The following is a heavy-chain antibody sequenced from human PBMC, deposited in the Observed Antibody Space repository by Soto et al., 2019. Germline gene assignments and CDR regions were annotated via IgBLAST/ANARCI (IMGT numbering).Heavy chain of an antibody. D-gene: IGHD3-3*01. J-gene: IGHJ4*02. CDR2: MNPNSGNT. V-gene: IGHV1-8*01. Sequence: QVQLVQSGAEVKKPGASVQVSCKASGYTFTSYDINWVRQATGQGLEWMGWMNPNSGNTGYAQKFQGRVTMTRNTSISKAYMELSSLRSEDTAVYYCARCNTICGVVIPRAWGQGTLVSVSS. CDR1: GYTFTSYD. CDR3: ARCNTICGVVIPRA.